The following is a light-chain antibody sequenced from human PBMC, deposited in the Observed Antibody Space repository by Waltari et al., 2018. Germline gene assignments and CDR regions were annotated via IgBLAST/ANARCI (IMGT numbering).Light chain of an antibody. Sequence: QSVLTQPPSVSGAPGQRVTISCTGRWSNHGAGYDVHWYQQLPGKAPTLLVYGVNTRPPGVPDRFFGSKSGTSASLAIPGLRPEDEADYYCQSYDTKVGVVFGGGSKLTVL. V-gene: IGLV1-40*01. CDR3: QSYDTKVGVV. CDR1: WSNHGAGYD. J-gene: IGLJ2*01. CDR2: GVN.